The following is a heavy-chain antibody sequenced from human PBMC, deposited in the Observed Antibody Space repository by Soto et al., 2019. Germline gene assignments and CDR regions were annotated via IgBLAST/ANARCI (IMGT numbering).Heavy chain of an antibody. J-gene: IGHJ3*02. CDR1: GGSITTGGRY. V-gene: IGHV4-31*02. Sequence: QVRLQEWGPGLVKPSQTLSLKCSVSGGSITTGGRYWSWIRQLPGKGLEWIGDIYYSGNTYYNASLKSRVTISVEAAKNQFSLKLHSVTAADTAVYYCGQALVFTGGDGFDIWGQGRLVTVSS. CDR3: GQALVFTGGDGFDI. D-gene: IGHD1-1*01. CDR2: IYYSGNT.